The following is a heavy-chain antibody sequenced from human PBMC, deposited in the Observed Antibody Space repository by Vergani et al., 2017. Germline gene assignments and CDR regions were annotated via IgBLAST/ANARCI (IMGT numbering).Heavy chain of an antibody. V-gene: IGHV3-9*01. CDR1: GFTFDDYA. Sequence: EVQLVESGGGLVQPGRSLRLSCAASGFTFDDYAMHWVRQAPGKGLEWVSGISWNSGSLGYADSVKGRFTISRDNAKNSLYLQMNSLKIEDTAVYYCARLGYCSSTTCRQAFDIWGQGTMVTVS. CDR2: ISWNSGSL. D-gene: IGHD2-2*01. CDR3: ARLGYCSSTTCRQAFDI. J-gene: IGHJ3*02.